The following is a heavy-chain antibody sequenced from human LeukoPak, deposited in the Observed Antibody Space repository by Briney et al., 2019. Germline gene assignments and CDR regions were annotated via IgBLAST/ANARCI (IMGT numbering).Heavy chain of an antibody. CDR3: ARGPPIHPLGFYYMDV. D-gene: IGHD5-18*01. J-gene: IGHJ6*03. V-gene: IGHV4-4*07. CDR1: GGSFSSHY. CDR2: IYASGTT. Sequence: PSETLSLTCAVSGGSFSSHYWSWIRQPAGKGLEWIGRIYASGTTTYNPSLKSRVTMSVDTSKNQFSLKLSSVTAADTAVYYCARGPPIHPLGFYYMDVWGKGTTVTVSS.